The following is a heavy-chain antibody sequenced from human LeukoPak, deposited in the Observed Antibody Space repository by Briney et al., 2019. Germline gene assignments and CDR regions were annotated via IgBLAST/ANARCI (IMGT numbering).Heavy chain of an antibody. Sequence: GASVKVSCKASGYTFTSYGISWVRQAPGQGLEWMGWISAYNGNTNYAQKLQGRVTMTTDTSTSTAYMELRSLRSDDTAVYYCARDWPGYSYGPSYYFDYWGQGTLVTVPS. CDR2: ISAYNGNT. D-gene: IGHD5-18*01. V-gene: IGHV1-18*01. J-gene: IGHJ4*02. CDR1: GYTFTSYG. CDR3: ARDWPGYSYGPSYYFDY.